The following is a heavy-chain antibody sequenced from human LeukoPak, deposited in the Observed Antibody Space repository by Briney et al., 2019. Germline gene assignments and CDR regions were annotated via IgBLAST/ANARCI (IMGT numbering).Heavy chain of an antibody. V-gene: IGHV3-23*01. Sequence: GGSLRLSCAASAFNFTIYVMAWVRQAPGKGLEWVSAITYDGRYTDYADSVRGRFTISRDNSKNTLSLQMNSLTAENTALYYCVRRHGGTPEYWGLGNLVPVSS. CDR3: VRRHGGTPEY. CDR2: ITYDGRYT. J-gene: IGHJ4*02. D-gene: IGHD2/OR15-2a*01. CDR1: AFNFTIYV.